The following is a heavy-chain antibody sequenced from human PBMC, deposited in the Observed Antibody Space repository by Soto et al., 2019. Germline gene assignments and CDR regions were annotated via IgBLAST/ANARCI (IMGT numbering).Heavy chain of an antibody. J-gene: IGHJ4*02. CDR1: GFSFSSYA. Sequence: PGGSLRLSCAASGFSFSSYAMSWVRQAPGKGLEWVSAISGSGGSTYYADSVKGRFTISRDNSKNTLYLQMNSLRAEDTAVYYCAKGPLKNKSAWFDYWGQGTLVTVSS. CDR2: ISGSGGST. CDR3: AKGPLKNKSAWFDY. V-gene: IGHV3-23*01.